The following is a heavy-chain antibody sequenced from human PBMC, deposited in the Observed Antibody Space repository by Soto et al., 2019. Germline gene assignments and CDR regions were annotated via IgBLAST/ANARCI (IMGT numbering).Heavy chain of an antibody. V-gene: IGHV4-4*02. CDR3: VSVGGPGGKSPI. J-gene: IGHJ3*02. Sequence: QVQLQESGPGLVKPSETLSLTCAVSGGSITSDNWWSWVRQPPDMGLEWIGEIFHIGAPHYKPSPXRXXTISMDTSKNPFSLRLNPVPGADPAVYFCVSVGGPGGKSPIWGRGTMVSVSS. D-gene: IGHD2-8*02. CDR1: GGSITSDNW. CDR2: IFHIGAP.